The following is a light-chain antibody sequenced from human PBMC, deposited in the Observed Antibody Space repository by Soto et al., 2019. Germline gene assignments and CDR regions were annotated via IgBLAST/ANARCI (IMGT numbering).Light chain of an antibody. J-gene: IGLJ2*01. V-gene: IGLV1-47*02. CDR1: SSNIGGTNY. CDR3: ASWDDRLGAVI. CDR2: SNN. Sequence: QSVLTTPPSSSWTPWQRVFISCSGSSSNIGGTNYAYWYQQLPGAAPKLLMHSNNLRPSGVPERISGSKSGTSASLAISGLRSEDEAVYYCASWDDRLGAVIFGGGTKVTVL.